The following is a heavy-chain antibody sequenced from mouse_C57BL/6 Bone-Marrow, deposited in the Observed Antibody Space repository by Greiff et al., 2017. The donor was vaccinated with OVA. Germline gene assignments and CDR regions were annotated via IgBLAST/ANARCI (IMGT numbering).Heavy chain of an antibody. V-gene: IGHV1-15*01. CDR3: TREDYSNPYYFDY. J-gene: IGHJ2*01. CDR2: IDPETGGT. D-gene: IGHD2-5*01. CDR1: GYTFTDYE. Sequence: VQLQQSGAELVRPGASVTLSCKASGYTFTDYEMHWVKQTPVHGLEWIGAIDPETGGTAYNQKFKGKAILTADKSSSTAYMELRSLTSEDSAVYYCTREDYSNPYYFDYWGQGTTLTVSS.